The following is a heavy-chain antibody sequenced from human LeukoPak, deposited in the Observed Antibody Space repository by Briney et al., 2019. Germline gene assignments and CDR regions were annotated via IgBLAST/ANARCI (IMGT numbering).Heavy chain of an antibody. CDR1: GGSISSIIYY. V-gene: IGHV4-39*01. J-gene: IGHJ5*02. Sequence: SETLSLTCTVSGGSISSIIYYWGWIRQPPGKGLEWIGSIFYSGNTYYNPSLKSRVTISVDTSKNQFSLKVSSVSAADTALYYCASTYGDRGWFDPWGQGTLVTVSS. D-gene: IGHD4-17*01. CDR2: IFYSGNT. CDR3: ASTYGDRGWFDP.